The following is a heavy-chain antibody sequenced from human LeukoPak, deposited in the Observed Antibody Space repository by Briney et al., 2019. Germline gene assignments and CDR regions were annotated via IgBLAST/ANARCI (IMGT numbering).Heavy chain of an antibody. D-gene: IGHD3-9*01. J-gene: IGHJ4*02. V-gene: IGHV3-23*01. CDR2: ISGSGGST. CDR3: AKDFPDILTGYGN. CDR1: GFTFSSYA. Sequence: GGSLRLSCAASGFTFSSYAMRWVRQAPGKGLEWVSAISGSGGSTYYEDSVKGRFTISRDNSKNTLYLQMNSLRAEDTAVYYCAKDFPDILTGYGNWGQGTLVTVSS.